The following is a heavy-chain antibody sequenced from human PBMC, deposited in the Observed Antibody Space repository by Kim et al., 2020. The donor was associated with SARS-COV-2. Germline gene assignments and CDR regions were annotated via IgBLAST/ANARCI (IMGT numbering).Heavy chain of an antibody. V-gene: IGHV4-34*13. Sequence: SLKSRVTISVDTSKNQFSLKVSSVTAADTAGYYCARGGYSGSYYAEGADYWGQGTLVTVSS. CDR3: ARGGYSGSYYAEGADY. D-gene: IGHD1-26*01. J-gene: IGHJ4*02.